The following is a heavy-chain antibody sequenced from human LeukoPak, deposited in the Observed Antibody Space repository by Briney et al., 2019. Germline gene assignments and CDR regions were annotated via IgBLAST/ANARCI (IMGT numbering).Heavy chain of an antibody. V-gene: IGHV3-7*01. CDR2: IKQDESEK. Sequence: GGSLRLSCAASGFSLSNYWMSWVRQAPGKGLEWVANIKQDESEKLYVDSVKGRFTISRDDAENSVYLQMNSLRDEDTAVYYCARGRFNYGWGMDVWGQGTTVTVSS. J-gene: IGHJ6*02. CDR1: GFSLSNYW. CDR3: ARGRFNYGWGMDV. D-gene: IGHD5-18*01.